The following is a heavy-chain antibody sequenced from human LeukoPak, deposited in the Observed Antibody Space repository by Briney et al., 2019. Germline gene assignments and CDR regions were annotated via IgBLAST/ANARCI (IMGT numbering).Heavy chain of an antibody. V-gene: IGHV4-30-2*01. D-gene: IGHD6-19*01. Sequence: SQTPSLTCAVSGGSISSGGYSWSWIRQPPGKGLEWIGYIYHSGSTYYNPSLKSRVTISVDRSKNQFSLKLSSVTAADTAVYYCARAVVSSGWLDYWGQGTLVTVSS. CDR1: GGSISSGGYS. CDR2: IYHSGST. CDR3: ARAVVSSGWLDY. J-gene: IGHJ4*02.